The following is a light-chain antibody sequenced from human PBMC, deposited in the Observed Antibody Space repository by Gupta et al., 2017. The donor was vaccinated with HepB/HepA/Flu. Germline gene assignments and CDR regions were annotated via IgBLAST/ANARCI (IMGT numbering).Light chain of an antibody. V-gene: IGLV1-36*01. J-gene: IGLJ2*01. CDR3: AAWDDSLSGLV. Sequence: QSVLTQPPSVSEAPRQRVTISCSGSSPNIGNNAVNWYQQLPGKAPQLLIYFDDLLPSGVSDRFSASKSGTSASLAISGLQSEDEAYYYCAAWDDSLSGLVFGGGTKLSVL. CDR1: SPNIGNNA. CDR2: FDD.